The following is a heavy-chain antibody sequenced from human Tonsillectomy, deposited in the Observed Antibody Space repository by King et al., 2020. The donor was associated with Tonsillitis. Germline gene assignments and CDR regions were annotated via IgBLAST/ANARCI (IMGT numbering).Heavy chain of an antibody. V-gene: IGHV4-59*01. D-gene: IGHD3-16*02. Sequence: QLQESGPGLVKPSETLSLTCTVSGGSISSYYWSWIRQPPGKGLEWIGYIYYSGSTNYNPSLKFRVTISVDTSKNQFSLKLSSVTAADTAVYYCARGGSDDYVWGSYRYIPFDYWGQGTLVTVSS. CDR2: IYYSGST. CDR1: GGSISSYY. CDR3: ARGGSDDYVWGSYRYIPFDY. J-gene: IGHJ4*02.